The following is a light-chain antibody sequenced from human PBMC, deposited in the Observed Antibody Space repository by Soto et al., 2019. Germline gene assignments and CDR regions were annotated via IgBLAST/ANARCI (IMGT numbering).Light chain of an antibody. CDR2: AAS. CDR3: QQYNNWPIT. J-gene: IGKJ5*01. V-gene: IGKV3-15*01. CDR1: QSVSSY. Sequence: EIVLTQSPATLSFAAGERATLSLRASQSVSSYLAWYQQKPGQAPRLLIYAASTRATGIPARFSGSGSGTEFTLTISSLQSEDFAVYYCQQYNNWPITFGQGTRLEI.